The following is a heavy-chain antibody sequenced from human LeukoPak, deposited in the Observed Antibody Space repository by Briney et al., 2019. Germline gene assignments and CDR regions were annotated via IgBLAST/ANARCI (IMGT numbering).Heavy chain of an antibody. J-gene: IGHJ4*02. Sequence: GGSLRLSCAASGFTFSSYAMHWVRQAPGKGLEWVAVISYDGSNKYYADSVKGRFTISRDNSKNTLCLQMNSLRAEDTAVHYCARENSGSSQFDYWGQGTLVTVSS. V-gene: IGHV3-30-3*01. CDR1: GFTFSSYA. D-gene: IGHD1-26*01. CDR2: ISYDGSNK. CDR3: ARENSGSSQFDY.